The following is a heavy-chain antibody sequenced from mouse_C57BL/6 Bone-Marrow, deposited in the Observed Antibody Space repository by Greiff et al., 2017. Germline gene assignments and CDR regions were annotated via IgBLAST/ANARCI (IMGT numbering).Heavy chain of an antibody. Sequence: QVQLKQPGAELVRPGSSVKLSCKASGYTFTSYWMHWVKQRPIQGLEWIGNIDPSDSETHYNQKFKDKATLTVDKSSSTAYMQLSSLTSEDSAVYYCARGCFYAMDYWGQGTSATVSS. V-gene: IGHV1-52*01. CDR1: GYTFTSYW. CDR3: ARGCFYAMDY. J-gene: IGHJ4*01. CDR2: IDPSDSET.